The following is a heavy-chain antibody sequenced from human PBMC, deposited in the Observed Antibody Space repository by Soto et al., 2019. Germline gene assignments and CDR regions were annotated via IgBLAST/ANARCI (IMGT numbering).Heavy chain of an antibody. D-gene: IGHD1-26*01. V-gene: IGHV4-34*01. Sequence: PSETLSLTCAVYGGSFSGYYWSWIRQPPGKGLEWIGEINHSGSTNYNPSLKSRVTISVDTSKNQFSLKLSSVTAADTAVYYCARVLQYSGSYTTVFARAFDIWGQGKMVTVSS. CDR2: INHSGST. CDR1: GGSFSGYY. CDR3: ARVLQYSGSYTTVFARAFDI. J-gene: IGHJ3*02.